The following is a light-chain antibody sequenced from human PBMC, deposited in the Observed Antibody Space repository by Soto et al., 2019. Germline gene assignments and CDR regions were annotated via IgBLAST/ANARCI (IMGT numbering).Light chain of an antibody. CDR2: DAS. J-gene: IGKJ2*01. V-gene: IGKV3-11*01. CDR1: QSVSSY. Sequence: EIVLTQSAATLYFSPEKRATLSCRARQSVSSYLAWYQQKPGQAPRLLIYDASNRTTGNPARFSSSESGTAFALTISSLEPEDFAVYYCQQRSKWPLTFGQGTKLEIK. CDR3: QQRSKWPLT.